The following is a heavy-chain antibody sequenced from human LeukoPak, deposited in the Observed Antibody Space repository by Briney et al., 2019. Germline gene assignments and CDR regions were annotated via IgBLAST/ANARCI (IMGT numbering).Heavy chain of an antibody. J-gene: IGHJ4*02. CDR1: GFTFNNYG. Sequence: GKSLRLSCAASGFTFNNYGMHWVRQAPGRGLEWVAVISYDGRNIHYPDSVKGRFTISRDISTDTLWLQMDSLRTEDTAVYYCAKGPLRGTAAAIDYWGQGTLVTVSS. D-gene: IGHD2-2*01. CDR3: AKGPLRGTAAAIDY. CDR2: ISYDGRNI. V-gene: IGHV3-30*18.